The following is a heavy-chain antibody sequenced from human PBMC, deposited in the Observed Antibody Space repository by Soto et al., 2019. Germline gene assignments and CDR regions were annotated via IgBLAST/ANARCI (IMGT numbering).Heavy chain of an antibody. CDR3: ARDLDIAAAAYYFDY. CDR1: GFTFNRYP. J-gene: IGHJ4*02. Sequence: GGSLRLSCAASGFTFNRYPMHWVRQAPGKGLEWVTVISNDGGDKHYADSVKGRFTISRDNSKSTLFLQMNSLRAEDTAVYYCARDLDIAAAAYYFDYWGQGTLVTVSS. V-gene: IGHV3-30-3*01. D-gene: IGHD6-13*01. CDR2: ISNDGGDK.